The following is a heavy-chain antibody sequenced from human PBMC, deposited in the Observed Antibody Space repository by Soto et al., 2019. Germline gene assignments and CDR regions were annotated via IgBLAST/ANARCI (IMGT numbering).Heavy chain of an antibody. CDR1: GFTFSNYG. CDR3: ARDQSSGWTVDY. D-gene: IGHD6-19*01. J-gene: IGHJ4*02. V-gene: IGHV3-33*01. Sequence: QVQLVESGGGVVQPGRSLRLSCAASGFTFSNYGMHWVRQTPGKGLEWVAIIWSDESNKDYADSVKGRFTISRDNSKNTLYRQMNSLRAEDTAVYYCARDQSSGWTVDYWGQGTLVTVSS. CDR2: IWSDESNK.